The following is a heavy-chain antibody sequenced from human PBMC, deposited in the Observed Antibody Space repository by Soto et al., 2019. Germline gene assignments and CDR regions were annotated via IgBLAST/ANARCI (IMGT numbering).Heavy chain of an antibody. CDR3: ASGDIVAF. D-gene: IGHD2-15*01. Sequence: EVQLVESGGGLVKPGGSLRLSCAASGFTFISDSMNWVRQAPGKGLEWVSSIRSSSSYIYYADSVKGRFTISRDNAKNSLYLHMNSLRAEDTAVYYCASGDIVAFWGQGTMVTVSS. CDR2: IRSSSSYI. V-gene: IGHV3-21*01. CDR1: GFTFISDS. J-gene: IGHJ3*01.